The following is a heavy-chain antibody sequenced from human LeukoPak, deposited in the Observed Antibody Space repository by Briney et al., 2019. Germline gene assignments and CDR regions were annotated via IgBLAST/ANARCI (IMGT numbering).Heavy chain of an antibody. V-gene: IGHV3-66*01. CDR3: ARELPPVVKYYFDY. J-gene: IGHJ4*02. CDR2: IYSGGSI. D-gene: IGHD3-22*01. Sequence: GGSLRLSCAASGLTVSSYMSWVRQAPGKGLEWVSVIYSGGSIYYADSVKGRFTISRDKSKNTLYLQMNSLRAEDTAVYYCARELPPVVKYYFDYWGQGTLVTVSS. CDR1: GLTVSSY.